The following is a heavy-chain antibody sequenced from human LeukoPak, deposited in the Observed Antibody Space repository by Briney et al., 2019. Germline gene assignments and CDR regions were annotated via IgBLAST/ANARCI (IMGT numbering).Heavy chain of an antibody. CDR1: GFTFDSYA. V-gene: IGHV3-48*02. D-gene: IGHD2-8*01. J-gene: IGHJ3*02. Sequence: GGSLRISCAASGFTFDSYAMSWVRQAPGRGLEWVSYISSSSSGINYADSVKGRFTISRDNAKNSLYLQMNSLRDEDTAMYYCARDRLTNDAFDIWGQGTMVTVSS. CDR3: ARDRLTNDAFDI. CDR2: ISSSSSGI.